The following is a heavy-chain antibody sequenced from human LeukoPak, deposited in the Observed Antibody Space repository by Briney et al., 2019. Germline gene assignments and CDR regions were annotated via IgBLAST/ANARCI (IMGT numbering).Heavy chain of an antibody. J-gene: IGHJ5*02. D-gene: IGHD6-19*01. V-gene: IGHV1-8*01. Sequence: EASEKVSCKASGYTFTAYDINWVRQATGQGLEWMGWMNPNSGNTGYAQKFQGRVTMTRNTSISTAYMELSSLRSEDTAVYYCARGRGSGHKENWFDPWGQGTLVTVSS. CDR2: MNPNSGNT. CDR1: GYTFTAYD. CDR3: ARGRGSGHKENWFDP.